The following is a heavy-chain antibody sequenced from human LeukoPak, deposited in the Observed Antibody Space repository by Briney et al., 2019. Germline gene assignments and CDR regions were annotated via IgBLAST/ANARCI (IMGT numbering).Heavy chain of an antibody. D-gene: IGHD2-2*01. V-gene: IGHV3-7*01. CDR3: AREAAEYCSSTSCYGNWFDP. J-gene: IGHJ5*02. CDR2: IKQDGSEK. CDR1: GFTFSSYW. Sequence: GGSLRLSCAASGFTFSSYWMSWVRQAPGKGLEWVANIKQDGSEKYYVDSVKGRFTISRDNSKNTLYLQMNSLRAEDTAVYYCAREAAEYCSSTSCYGNWFDPWGQGTLVTVSS.